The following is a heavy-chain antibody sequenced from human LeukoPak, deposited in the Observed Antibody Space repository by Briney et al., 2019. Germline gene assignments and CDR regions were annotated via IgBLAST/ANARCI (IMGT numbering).Heavy chain of an antibody. CDR2: IIPIFGTA. J-gene: IGHJ4*02. V-gene: IGHV1-69*13. CDR3: ARGRSGSYEY. CDR1: GGTFSNYA. Sequence: ASVKVSCKASGGTFSNYAVSWVRQAPGQGLEWMGGIIPIFGTANYAQKFQGRVTITADESTSTAYMELSSLRSEDTAVYYCARGRSGSYEYWGQGTLVTVSS. D-gene: IGHD1-26*01.